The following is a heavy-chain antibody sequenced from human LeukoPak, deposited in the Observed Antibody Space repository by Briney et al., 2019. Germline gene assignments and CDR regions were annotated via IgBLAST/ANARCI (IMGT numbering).Heavy chain of an antibody. J-gene: IGHJ3*02. V-gene: IGHV1-8*01. CDR2: MNPNSGNT. Sequence: ASVKVSCKASGYTFTSYDINWVRQATGQGLEWMGWMNPNSGNTGYAQKFQGRVTMTRNTSISTAYMELSSLRSEDTAVYYCARDRKYCSSTSCYADDAFDIWGQGTVVTVSS. D-gene: IGHD2-2*01. CDR3: ARDRKYCSSTSCYADDAFDI. CDR1: GYTFTSYD.